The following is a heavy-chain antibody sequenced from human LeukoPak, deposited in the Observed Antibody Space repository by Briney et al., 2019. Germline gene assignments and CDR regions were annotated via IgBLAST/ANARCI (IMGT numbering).Heavy chain of an antibody. CDR2: IYYSGST. Sequence: SETLSLTCTASGGSISSGGYYWSWIRQHPGKGLEWIGYIYYSGSTYYNPSLKSRVTISVDTSKNQFSLKLSSVTAADTAVYYCAREGRMVRGVIPYFDYWGQGTLVTVSS. V-gene: IGHV4-31*03. D-gene: IGHD3-10*01. CDR1: GGSISSGGYY. CDR3: AREGRMVRGVIPYFDY. J-gene: IGHJ4*02.